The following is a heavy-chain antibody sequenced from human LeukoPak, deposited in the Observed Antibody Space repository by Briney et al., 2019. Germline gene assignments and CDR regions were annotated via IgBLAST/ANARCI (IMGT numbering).Heavy chain of an antibody. CDR1: GFTFSSYA. CDR2: ISGSGGST. J-gene: IGHJ4*02. V-gene: IGHV3-23*01. D-gene: IGHD4-17*01. Sequence: PGGSLRLSCAASGFTFSSYAMSWVRQAPGKGLEWVSGISGSGGSTYYADSVKGRFTISRDNSKNTLYLQMNSLRAEGTAVYYCAKEPDYGDYFDYWGQGTLVTVSS. CDR3: AKEPDYGDYFDY.